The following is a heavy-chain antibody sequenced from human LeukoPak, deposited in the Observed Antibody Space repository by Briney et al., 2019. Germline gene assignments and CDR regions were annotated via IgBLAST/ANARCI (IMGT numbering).Heavy chain of an antibody. J-gene: IGHJ4*02. V-gene: IGHV3-23*01. Sequence: TGGSLRLSCAASGFTFSSYAMSWVRQAPGKGLEWVSAISGSGGSSTYYADSVKGRFTISRDNSKNTLYLQMNSLRAEDTAVYYCARGQWELSYFDYWGQGTLVTVSS. CDR1: GFTFSSYA. CDR3: ARGQWELSYFDY. CDR2: ISGSGGSST. D-gene: IGHD1-26*01.